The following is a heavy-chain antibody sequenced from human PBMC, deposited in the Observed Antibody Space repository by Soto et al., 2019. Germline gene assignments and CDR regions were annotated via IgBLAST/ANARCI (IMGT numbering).Heavy chain of an antibody. CDR1: GFTFNNAW. J-gene: IGHJ3*01. V-gene: IGHV3-15*01. D-gene: IGHD3-16*02. CDR2: IKSKTDGGTT. Sequence: EVQLVESGGGLVKPGGSLRLSCAASGFTFNNAWMTWVRQAPGKGLEWVGRIKSKTDGGTTDYAALVKGRFTISRDDSKNTLYLQMNSLKTEDTALYYCMCLGELSAPSDAFDVWGQGTMVTVSS. CDR3: MCLGELSAPSDAFDV.